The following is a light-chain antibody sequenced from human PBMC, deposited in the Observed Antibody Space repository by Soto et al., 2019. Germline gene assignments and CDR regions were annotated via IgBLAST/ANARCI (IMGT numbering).Light chain of an antibody. CDR2: VGTGGIVA. V-gene: IGLV9-49*01. J-gene: IGLJ3*02. CDR1: SGYSNYK. CDR3: GADHGSGSNFVSNWV. Sequence: QSVLTQPPSASASLGASVTLTCTLSSGYSNYKVDWYQRRPGKGPRFVMRVGTGGIVASKGDGIPDRFSVLGSGLNRYLTIKNIQEEDESDYHCGADHGSGSNFVSNWVSGGGTKVTVL.